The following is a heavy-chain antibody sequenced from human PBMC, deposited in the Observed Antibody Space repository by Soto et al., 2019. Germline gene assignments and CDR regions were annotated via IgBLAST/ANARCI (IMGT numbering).Heavy chain of an antibody. D-gene: IGHD3-22*01. J-gene: IGHJ4*02. CDR2: IYWNDDK. V-gene: IGHV2-5*01. CDR3: AHRGHDSSGYYLRY. Sequence: QITLKESGPPLVKPTQPLTLTCTFSGFSLSTSGVGVGWIRQPPGKALEWLALIYWNDDKRYSPSLKSRLTITKDTSKNQVVLTMTNMDPVDTATYYCAHRGHDSSGYYLRYWGQGTLVTVSS. CDR1: GFSLSTSGVG.